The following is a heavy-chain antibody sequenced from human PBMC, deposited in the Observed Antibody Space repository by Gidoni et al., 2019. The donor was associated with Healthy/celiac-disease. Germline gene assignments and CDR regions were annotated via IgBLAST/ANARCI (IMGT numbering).Heavy chain of an antibody. J-gene: IGHJ5*01. D-gene: IGHD3-10*01. CDR2: IYYSGST. V-gene: IGHV4-59*01. CDR3: ARDRVGHHPDS. Sequence: QVQLQESGPGLVKPSETLSLTCTVSGGSISGYYWSWVRQPPGKALEWIGYIYYSGSTNYNPSLKSRVTISVDTSKKQFSLKLSSVTAADTAVYYCARDRVGHHPDSWGQGTLVTVSS. CDR1: GGSISGYY.